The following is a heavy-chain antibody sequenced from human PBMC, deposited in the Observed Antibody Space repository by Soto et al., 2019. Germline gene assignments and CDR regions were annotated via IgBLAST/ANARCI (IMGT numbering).Heavy chain of an antibody. CDR2: GSSNGGST. CDR1: GFTFSSHT. V-gene: IGHV3-64*07. D-gene: IGHD6-13*01. CDR3: ARGLGSSWYYAFDI. Sequence: EVQLVESGGGLVQPGGSLRLSCAASGFTFSSHTMHWVRQAPGKGLEYVSTGSSNGGSTYYADSVRGRFTISRDNSKNTLYLQMGSLRAEDMAVYYCARGLGSSWYYAFDIWGQGTMVTVSS. J-gene: IGHJ3*02.